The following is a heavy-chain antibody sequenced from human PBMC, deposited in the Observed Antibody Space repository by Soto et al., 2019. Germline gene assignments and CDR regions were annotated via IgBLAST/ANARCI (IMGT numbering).Heavy chain of an antibody. D-gene: IGHD3-9*01. CDR3: ARGKRYFDWLFTQKRAANYFDY. CDR2: ISSSSSYI. J-gene: IGHJ4*02. V-gene: IGHV3-21*01. CDR1: GFTFSSYS. Sequence: PGGSLRLSCAASGFTFSSYSMNWVRQAPGKGLEWVSSISSSSSYIYYADSVKGRFTISRDNAKNSLYLQMNSLRAEDTAVYYCARGKRYFDWLFTQKRAANYFDYWGQGTLVTVSS.